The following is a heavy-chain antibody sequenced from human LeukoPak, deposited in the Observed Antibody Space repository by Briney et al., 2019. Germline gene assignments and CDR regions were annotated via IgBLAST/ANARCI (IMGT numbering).Heavy chain of an antibody. V-gene: IGHV3-7*03. CDR2: IKPDGTTK. CDR3: ARSIPYGTTWYGRSDY. J-gene: IGHJ4*02. D-gene: IGHD6-13*01. CDR1: GFPFSSYS. Sequence: GGSLRLSCAASGFPFSSYSMTWVRQAPGKGLEWVANIKPDGTTKFYVDSVKGRFTISRDNALNSLYLPMNSLRAEDTAIYYCARSIPYGTTWYGRSDYRGQGTLVTVSS.